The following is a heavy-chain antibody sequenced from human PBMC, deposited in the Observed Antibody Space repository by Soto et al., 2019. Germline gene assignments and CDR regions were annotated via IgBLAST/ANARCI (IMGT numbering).Heavy chain of an antibody. CDR2: ILHIFGRA. Sequence: QVQLVQSGAEVKKPGSSVKVSCNASGGTFSSYAISWVRQAPGQGLEWMGGILHIFGRANYAQKFQGRGTITAEESRSTDYMELGSLRSEDTAVYYCARGAGPDYSSGYDPHYWGQGTLVTVSS. J-gene: IGHJ4*02. D-gene: IGHD3-22*01. CDR3: ARGAGPDYSSGYDPHY. V-gene: IGHV1-69*01. CDR1: GGTFSSYA.